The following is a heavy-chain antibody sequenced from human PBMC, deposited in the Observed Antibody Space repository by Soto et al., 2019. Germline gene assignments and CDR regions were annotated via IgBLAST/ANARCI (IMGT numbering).Heavy chain of an antibody. CDR3: ARVGGGAYYGSGSYWIDY. V-gene: IGHV4-30-4*01. D-gene: IGHD3-10*01. CDR2: IYYSGST. CDR1: GGSISSGDYY. J-gene: IGHJ4*02. Sequence: QVQLQESGPGLVKPSQTLSLTCTVSGGSISSGDYYWSWIRQPPGKGLEWIGYIYYSGSTYYNPSLQSRVTISVATSKNQFSLKLSSVTAADTAVYYCARVGGGAYYGSGSYWIDYWGQGTLVTVSS.